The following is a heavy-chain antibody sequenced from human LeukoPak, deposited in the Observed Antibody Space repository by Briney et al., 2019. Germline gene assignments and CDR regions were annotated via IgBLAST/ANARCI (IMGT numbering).Heavy chain of an antibody. CDR3: AKVLRYFDWLPLDY. CDR1: GFDFNSYA. Sequence: PGGSLRLSCAASGFDFNSYAMTWVRQAPGQGLDWVSAISGRGGTTYYTDSVKGRFTISRDNSKNTLYLQMNSLRAEDTAVYYCAKVLRYFDWLPLDYWGQGTLVTVSS. D-gene: IGHD3-9*01. CDR2: ISGRGGTT. J-gene: IGHJ4*02. V-gene: IGHV3-23*01.